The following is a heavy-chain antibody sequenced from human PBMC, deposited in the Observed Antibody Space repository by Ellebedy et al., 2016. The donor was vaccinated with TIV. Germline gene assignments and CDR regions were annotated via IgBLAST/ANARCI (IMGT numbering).Heavy chain of an antibody. V-gene: IGHV1-46*01. D-gene: IGHD2-15*01. J-gene: IGHJ3*02. CDR3: ARVLTDAFDI. CDR1: GYTFTSYY. Sequence: ASVKVSXXASGYTFTSYYMHWVRQAPGQGLEWMGIINPSGGSTSYAQKFQGRVTMTRDTSTSTVYMELSSLRSEDTAVYYCARVLTDAFDIWGQGTMVTVSS. CDR2: INPSGGST.